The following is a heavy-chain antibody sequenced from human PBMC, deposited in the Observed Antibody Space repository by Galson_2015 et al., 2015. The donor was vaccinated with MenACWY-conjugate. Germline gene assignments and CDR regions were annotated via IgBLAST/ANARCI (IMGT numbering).Heavy chain of an antibody. CDR2: IDWDDDK. CDR3: VRTSYCSGGRCYSPFDF. CDR1: GFSLSTSVMR. D-gene: IGHD2-15*01. Sequence: PALVKPTQTLTLTCTFSGFSLSTSVMRVNWVRQPPGKALEWLARIDWDDDKLYNTSLRTRLTISKDTSKNQVVLTMTNMDPVDTATYYCVRTSYCSGGRCYSPFDFWGQGTLVTVSS. J-gene: IGHJ4*02. V-gene: IGHV2-70*04.